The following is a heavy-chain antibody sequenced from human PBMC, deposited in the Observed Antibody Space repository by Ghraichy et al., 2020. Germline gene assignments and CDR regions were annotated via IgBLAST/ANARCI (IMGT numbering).Heavy chain of an antibody. Sequence: ASVKVSCKASGYTFNSYSISWLRQAPGQGLEWLGWISGYNGDTMYAQKVQGRVTMTTDTSTSTAYMELRSLRSDDTAVYYCVRDAALFARTVAGPFDDWGHGTLVTVSA. D-gene: IGHD6-19*01. CDR1: GYTFNSYS. CDR2: ISGYNGDT. V-gene: IGHV1-18*04. CDR3: VRDAALFARTVAGPFDD. J-gene: IGHJ4*01.